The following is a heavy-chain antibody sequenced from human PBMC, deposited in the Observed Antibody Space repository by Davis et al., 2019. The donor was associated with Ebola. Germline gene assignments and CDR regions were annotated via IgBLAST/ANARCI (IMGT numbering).Heavy chain of an antibody. CDR2: VFYRGTT. J-gene: IGHJ2*01. CDR1: GGSTIRSNFY. CDR3: ARRPWGSSSYWYFDF. Sequence: MPSETLSLTCTVSGGSTIRSNFYWGWIRQSPGQGLEWIGFVFYRGTTYYNPSLQSRVTISLGTSKNQFSLKLNSVNGADTGVYYCARRPWGSSSYWYFDFWGRGMLVTVSS. D-gene: IGHD6-6*01. V-gene: IGHV4-39*01.